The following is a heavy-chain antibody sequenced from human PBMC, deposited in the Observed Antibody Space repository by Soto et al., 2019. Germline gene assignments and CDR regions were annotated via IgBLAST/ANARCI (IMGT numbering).Heavy chain of an antibody. CDR2: IYPGDSDT. Sequence: PGESLKISCKGSGYSFTSYWIGWVRQMPGKGLEWMGIIYPGDSDTRYSPSFQGQVTISADKSISTAYLQWSSLKASDTAMYYCARHSRLGVYCSSPSCHDAIHIRGQATIVSVSS. V-gene: IGHV5-51*01. D-gene: IGHD2-2*01. CDR3: ARHSRLGVYCSSPSCHDAIHI. J-gene: IGHJ3*02. CDR1: GYSFTSYW.